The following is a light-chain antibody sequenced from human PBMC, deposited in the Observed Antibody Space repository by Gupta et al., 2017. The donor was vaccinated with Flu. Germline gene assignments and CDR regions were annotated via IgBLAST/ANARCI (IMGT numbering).Light chain of an antibody. CDR2: WAS. J-gene: IGKJ2*01. Sequence: DIVMTQSPDSLAGALGERATINCKSIQSILYSSNNKNYLACYQQKPGQPPKLLIYWASTRDAGVPDSFSGRASGTDFTLTISILHAEDVAVYYCQQDDSTPHTFGQGTKVEIK. V-gene: IGKV4-1*01. CDR3: QQDDSTPHT. CDR1: QSILYSSNNKNY.